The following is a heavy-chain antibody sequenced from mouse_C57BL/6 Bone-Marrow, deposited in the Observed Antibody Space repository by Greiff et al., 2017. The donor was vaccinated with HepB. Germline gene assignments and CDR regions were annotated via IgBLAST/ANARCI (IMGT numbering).Heavy chain of an antibody. J-gene: IGHJ4*01. Sequence: VQLQQSGPELVKPGASVKISCKASGYSFTDYHMNWVKQSNGKSLEWIGVINPNYGTTSYNQKFKGKATLTVDQSSSTAYRQLNSLTSEDSAVDYCARFTTVVATDYAMDYWGQGTSVTVTS. CDR3: ARFTTVVATDYAMDY. V-gene: IGHV1-39*01. CDR1: GYSFTDYH. CDR2: INPNYGTT. D-gene: IGHD1-1*01.